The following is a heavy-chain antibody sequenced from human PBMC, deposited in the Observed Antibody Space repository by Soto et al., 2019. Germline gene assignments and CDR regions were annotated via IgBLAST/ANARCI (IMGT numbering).Heavy chain of an antibody. CDR3: ARAVAVGWGWFAP. D-gene: IGHD6-19*01. CDR1: GYTFTGYY. Sequence: GASVKVSCKASGYTFTGYYMHWVRQAPGQGLEWMGWINPNSGGTNYAQKFQGRVTMTRDTSISTAYMELSRLRSDDTAVYYCARAVAVGWGWFAPWGQGTLVTVSS. V-gene: IGHV1-2*02. CDR2: INPNSGGT. J-gene: IGHJ5*02.